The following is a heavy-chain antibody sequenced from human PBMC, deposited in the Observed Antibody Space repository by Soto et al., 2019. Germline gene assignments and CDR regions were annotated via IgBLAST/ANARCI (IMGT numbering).Heavy chain of an antibody. J-gene: IGHJ3*02. CDR1: GGSISSYY. V-gene: IGHV4-59*08. Sequence: SETLSLTCTVSGGSISSYYWSWIRQPPGKGLEWIGYIYYSGSTNYNPSLKSRVTISLDTSKNQFSLKLSSVTAADTAVYHCARHGSYNNRLYAFDIWGRGTMVTVSS. D-gene: IGHD2-15*01. CDR2: IYYSGST. CDR3: ARHGSYNNRLYAFDI.